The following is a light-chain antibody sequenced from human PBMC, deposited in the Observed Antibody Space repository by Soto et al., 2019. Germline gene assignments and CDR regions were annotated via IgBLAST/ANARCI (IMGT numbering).Light chain of an antibody. V-gene: IGKV3-15*01. Sequence: EIVMTQSPATLSVSPGERATVYCRASQSVSSNLAWYQQKPGQAPRLLIYGASTRATGIPARFSGSGSGTEFTLTIGSLQSEDFAVYYCQQYNNWPRTFGQRTKLEIK. J-gene: IGKJ2*01. CDR1: QSVSSN. CDR2: GAS. CDR3: QQYNNWPRT.